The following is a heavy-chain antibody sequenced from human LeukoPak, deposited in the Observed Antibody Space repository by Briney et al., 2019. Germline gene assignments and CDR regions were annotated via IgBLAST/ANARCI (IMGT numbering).Heavy chain of an antibody. CDR2: INSDGSST. CDR1: GFTFSSYW. V-gene: IGHV3-74*01. CDR3: AKEGGTTMDYAMDV. D-gene: IGHD3-10*01. Sequence: GGTLRLSCAASGFTFSSYWMHWVRQGPGKGLVWVSRINSDGSSTSYADSVKGRFTISRDNAKNTLYLQMNSLRAEDTAVYYCAKEGGTTMDYAMDVWGQGTTVTVSS. J-gene: IGHJ6*02.